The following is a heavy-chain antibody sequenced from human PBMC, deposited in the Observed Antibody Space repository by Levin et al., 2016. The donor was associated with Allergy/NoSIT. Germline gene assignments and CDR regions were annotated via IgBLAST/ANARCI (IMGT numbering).Heavy chain of an antibody. D-gene: IGHD4-11*01. J-gene: IGHJ3*02. V-gene: IGHV4-39*02. CDR2: IFYSGST. Sequence: GSLRLSCTVSGGSMSSDNYYWGWIRQPPGKGLEWIGSIFYSGSTYSNPSLKSRVTISVDPSKNLFSLNLRSVTDADTAVYYCVRECSNYNRDEGFDIWGQGTMVTVSS. CDR3: VRECSNYNRDEGFDI. CDR1: GGSMSSDNYY.